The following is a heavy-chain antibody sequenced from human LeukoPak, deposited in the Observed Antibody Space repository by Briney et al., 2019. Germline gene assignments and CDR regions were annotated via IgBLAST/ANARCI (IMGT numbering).Heavy chain of an antibody. CDR3: ARSQLWLLVY. V-gene: IGHV3-21*01. D-gene: IGHD5-18*01. Sequence: AGGSLRLSCAASGFTFSSYSMNWVRQAPGKGLEWVSSISSSSSYIYYADSVKGRFTISRDNAKNSLYLRMNSLRAEDTAVYYCARSQLWLLVYWGQGTLVTVSS. CDR1: GFTFSSYS. CDR2: ISSSSSYI. J-gene: IGHJ4*02.